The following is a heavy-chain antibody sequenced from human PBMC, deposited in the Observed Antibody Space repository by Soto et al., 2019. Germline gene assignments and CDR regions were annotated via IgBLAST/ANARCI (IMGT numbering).Heavy chain of an antibody. CDR1: GFTFSSYS. J-gene: IGHJ6*02. Sequence: PGGSLRLSCAASGFTFSSYSMNWVRQAPGKGLEWVSSISSSSSYIYYADSVKGRFTISRDNAKNSLYLQMNSLRAEDTAVYYCAGNPHDFWGGRFVYGMDVWGQGTTVTVSS. CDR3: AGNPHDFWGGRFVYGMDV. CDR2: ISSSSSYI. V-gene: IGHV3-21*01. D-gene: IGHD3-3*01.